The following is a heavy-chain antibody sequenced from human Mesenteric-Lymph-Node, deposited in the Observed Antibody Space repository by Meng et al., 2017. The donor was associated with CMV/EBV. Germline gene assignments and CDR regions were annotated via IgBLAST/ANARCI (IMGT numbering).Heavy chain of an antibody. D-gene: IGHD3-10*01. CDR1: GDSITSGDYF. Sequence: SETLSLTCTVSGDSITSGDYFWSWIRQSPGKSLEWIGYIYYSGNAYHKPSLKSRLIMSVDTSKNQFSLKLSSVTAADSAVYYCARGGGSGTYFDYWGQGTRVTVSS. CDR2: IYYSGNA. V-gene: IGHV4-30-4*08. J-gene: IGHJ4*02. CDR3: ARGGGSGTYFDY.